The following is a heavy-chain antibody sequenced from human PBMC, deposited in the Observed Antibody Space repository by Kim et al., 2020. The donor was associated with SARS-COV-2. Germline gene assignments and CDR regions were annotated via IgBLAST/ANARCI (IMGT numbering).Heavy chain of an antibody. J-gene: IGHJ3*02. CDR1: GGSISSSSYY. CDR2: IYYSGST. D-gene: IGHD3-22*01. V-gene: IGHV4-39*01. Sequence: SETLSLTCTVSGGSISSSSYYWGWIRQPPGKGLEWIGCIYYSGSTYYNPSLKSRVTISVDTSKNQFSLKLSSVTAADTDVYYCASHTELYDGSGYAVSEDAFDIWGQGTMVTVSS. CDR3: ASHTELYDGSGYAVSEDAFDI.